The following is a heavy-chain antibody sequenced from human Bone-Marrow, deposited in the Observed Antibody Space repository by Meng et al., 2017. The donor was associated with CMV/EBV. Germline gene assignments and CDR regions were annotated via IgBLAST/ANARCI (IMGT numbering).Heavy chain of an antibody. Sequence: GESLKISCAASGFTFSSYGMHWVRQAPGKGLEWVGRIKSKTDGGTTDYAAPVKGRFTISRDDSKNTLYLQMNSLKTEDTAVYYCTTGLGGPQLDYWGQGTLVTISS. CDR1: GFTFSSYG. CDR2: IKSKTDGGTT. CDR3: TTGLGGPQLDY. V-gene: IGHV3-15*01. J-gene: IGHJ4*02. D-gene: IGHD6-19*01.